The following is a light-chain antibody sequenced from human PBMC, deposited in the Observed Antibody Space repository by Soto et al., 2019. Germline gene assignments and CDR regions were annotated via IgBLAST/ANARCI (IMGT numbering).Light chain of an antibody. Sequence: QSVLTQPPSASGTPGQRVTISCSGSSSNIGSNTVNWYQQLPGTAPKLLIYSNNQRPSGVPDRFSGSKSGTSASLAISGLQSEDEADFYCAAWDDSLNVPVYVXGTGTKVPVL. CDR2: SNN. J-gene: IGLJ1*01. V-gene: IGLV1-44*01. CDR1: SSNIGSNT. CDR3: AAWDDSLNVPVYV.